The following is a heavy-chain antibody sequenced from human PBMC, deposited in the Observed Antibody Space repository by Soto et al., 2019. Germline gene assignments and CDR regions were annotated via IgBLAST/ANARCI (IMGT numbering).Heavy chain of an antibody. D-gene: IGHD3-16*01. V-gene: IGHV4-34*01. Sequence: SETLSLTCAVYSVSFSGYYWSWIRQPPGKGLEWIGELYQGLSIIYNPSLESRVTISGDSPKNQFSLKLRSATAADTAVYSCARHGAYYSAYWGQGTLVTVSS. CDR2: LYQGLSI. CDR3: ARHGAYYSAY. J-gene: IGHJ4*02. CDR1: SVSFSGYY.